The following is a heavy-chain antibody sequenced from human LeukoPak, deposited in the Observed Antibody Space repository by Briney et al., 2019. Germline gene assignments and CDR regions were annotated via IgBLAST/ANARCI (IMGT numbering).Heavy chain of an antibody. CDR2: IYPGDSDT. CDR3: ARLLCSSTSGPDYGYFDY. CDR1: GYSFTSYW. D-gene: IGHD2-2*01. J-gene: IGHJ4*02. V-gene: IGHV5-51*01. Sequence: GESLKISCKGSGYSFTSYWIVWVRQMPGKGLEWMGIIYPGDSDTRYSPSFQGQVTISADKSIRTAYVQWRSLKASDTAMYYCARLLCSSTSGPDYGYFDYWGQGTLVTVSS.